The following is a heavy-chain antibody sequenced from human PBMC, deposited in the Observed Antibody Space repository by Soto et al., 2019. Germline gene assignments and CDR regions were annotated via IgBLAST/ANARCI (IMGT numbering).Heavy chain of an antibody. J-gene: IGHJ3*02. V-gene: IGHV3-23*01. D-gene: IGHD2-15*01. CDR1: GFTFSSYA. CDR3: AKVSSGYCSGGSCSPRAFDI. CDR2: ISGSGGST. Sequence: GGSLRLSCAASGFTFSSYAMSWVRQAPGKGLEWVSAISGSGGSTYYADSVKGRFTISRDNSKNTLYLQMNSLRAEDTAVYYCAKVSSGYCSGGSCSPRAFDIWGQGTMVT.